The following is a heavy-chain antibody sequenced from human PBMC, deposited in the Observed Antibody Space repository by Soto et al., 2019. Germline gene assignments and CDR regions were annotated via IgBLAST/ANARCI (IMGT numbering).Heavy chain of an antibody. J-gene: IGHJ6*03. CDR1: GYTLTELS. CDR3: ATDRPPTPRPRGIHYMDV. V-gene: IGHV1-24*01. D-gene: IGHD3-10*01. Sequence: QVPLVQSGAEVKKPGASVKVSCKVSGYTLTELSMHWVRQAPGKGLEWMGGFDPEDGETIYAQKFQGRVTMTEDTSTDTAYMELSSLRSEDTAVYYCATDRPPTPRPRGIHYMDVWGKGTTVTVSS. CDR2: FDPEDGET.